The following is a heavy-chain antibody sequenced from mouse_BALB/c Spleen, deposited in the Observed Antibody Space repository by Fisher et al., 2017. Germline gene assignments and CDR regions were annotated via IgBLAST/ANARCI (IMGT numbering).Heavy chain of an antibody. D-gene: IGHD1-1*01. J-gene: IGHJ1*01. CDR3: ARLYYGSLPYWYFDV. Sequence: GRFTISRDNAKNTLYLQMSSLRSEDTAMYYCARLYYGSLPYWYFDVWGAGTTVTVSS. V-gene: IGHV5-9*04.